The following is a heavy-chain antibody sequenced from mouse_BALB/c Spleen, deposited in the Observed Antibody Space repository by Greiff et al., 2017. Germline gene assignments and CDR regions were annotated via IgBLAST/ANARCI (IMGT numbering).Heavy chain of an antibody. CDR1: GFTFNTNA. V-gene: IGHV10S3*01. J-gene: IGHJ2*01. D-gene: IGHD2-14*01. CDR3: VRGYAFFDY. CDR2: IRSKSNNYAT. Sequence: TGGGLVQPKGSLKLSCAASGFTFNTNAMNWVRQAPGKGLEWVARIRSKSNNYATYYADSVKDRFTISRDDSQSMLYLQMNNLKTEDTAMYYCVRGYAFFDYWGQGTTLTVSS.